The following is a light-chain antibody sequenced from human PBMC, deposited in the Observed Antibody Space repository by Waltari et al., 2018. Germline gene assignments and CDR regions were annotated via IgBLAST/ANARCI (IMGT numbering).Light chain of an antibody. J-gene: IGLJ1*01. CDR1: SRDIGSYDW. CDR2: DVS. CDR3: TSYTTRHSLV. Sequence: QSALTQPASVSGSPGQSITISCTGSSRDIGSYDWVSWYQQHPGKAPKVVIFDVSYRPSGVSNRFSGSKSGITASLTIFGLQAEDEADYYCTSYTTRHSLVFGTGTKVTVL. V-gene: IGLV2-14*03.